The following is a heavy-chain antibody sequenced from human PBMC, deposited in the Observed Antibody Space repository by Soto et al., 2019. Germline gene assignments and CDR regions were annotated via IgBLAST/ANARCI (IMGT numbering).Heavy chain of an antibody. CDR1: GGSISSGGYY. CDR3: ERDLHYDSSGLDY. D-gene: IGHD3-22*01. Sequence: SETLSLTCTVSGGSISSGGYYWSWIRQHPGKGLEWIGYIYYSGSTYYNPSLKSRVTISVDTSKNQFSLKLSSVTAADTAVYYCERDLHYDSSGLDYWGQGTLVTVSS. J-gene: IGHJ4*02. V-gene: IGHV4-31*03. CDR2: IYYSGST.